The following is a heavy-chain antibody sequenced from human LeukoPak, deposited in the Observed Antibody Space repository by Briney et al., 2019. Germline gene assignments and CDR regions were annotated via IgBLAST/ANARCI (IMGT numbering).Heavy chain of an antibody. CDR2: MNPNSGNT. D-gene: IGHD6-19*01. Sequence: GASVKVSCKASGYTFTSYDINWVRQAPGQGLEWMGWMNPNSGNTGYAQKFQGRVTMTRDTSISTAYMELSRLRSDDTAVYYCARDRRIAVAGTRFDPWGQGTLVTVSS. V-gene: IGHV1-8*01. CDR1: GYTFTSYD. CDR3: ARDRRIAVAGTRFDP. J-gene: IGHJ5*02.